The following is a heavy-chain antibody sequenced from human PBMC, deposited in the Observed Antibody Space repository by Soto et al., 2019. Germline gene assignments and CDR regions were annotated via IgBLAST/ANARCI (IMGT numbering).Heavy chain of an antibody. D-gene: IGHD6-6*01. Sequence: GGSLRLSCTASGFTFEDHAMHWVRQAPGKGLEWVSSISWDSENIGYADFAKGRFTISRDNGKQSLYLQMNTLRAEDTALYYCAKDRGSSSAGIDYWGQGSLVTVSS. CDR3: AKDRGSSSAGIDY. CDR1: GFTFEDHA. J-gene: IGHJ4*02. CDR2: ISWDSENI. V-gene: IGHV3-9*01.